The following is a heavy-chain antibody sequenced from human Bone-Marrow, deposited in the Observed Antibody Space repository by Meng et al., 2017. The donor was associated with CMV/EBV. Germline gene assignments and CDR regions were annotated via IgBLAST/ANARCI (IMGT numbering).Heavy chain of an antibody. J-gene: IGHJ4*02. CDR2: ISYGGDNE. CDR1: GFNFSDHP. Sequence: GGSLRLSCAASGFNFSDHPMHWVRKAPGRGLERVAVISYGGDNEYYVDSLKGRFTISRDNSKNTLFLQMNSLRAEDTAVYYCARDFSERFLEGFADSWGQGTLVTVSS. D-gene: IGHD3-3*01. CDR3: ARDFSERFLEGFADS. V-gene: IGHV3-30-3*01.